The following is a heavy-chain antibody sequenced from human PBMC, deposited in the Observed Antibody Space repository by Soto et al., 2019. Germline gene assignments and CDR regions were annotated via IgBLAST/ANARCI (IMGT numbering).Heavy chain of an antibody. J-gene: IGHJ4*02. D-gene: IGHD1-26*01. V-gene: IGHV3-23*01. CDR1: GFTFSNYA. CDR3: AKVPVGATGRFDY. CDR2: ISGSGGST. Sequence: EVQLLESGGGLVQPGGSLRLSYAGSGFTFSNYAMSWVRQAPGKGLAWVSAISGSGGSTYYADSVKGRFTISRDNSKNTLYLQMNSLRAEDTALYYCAKVPVGATGRFDYWGQGTLVTVSS.